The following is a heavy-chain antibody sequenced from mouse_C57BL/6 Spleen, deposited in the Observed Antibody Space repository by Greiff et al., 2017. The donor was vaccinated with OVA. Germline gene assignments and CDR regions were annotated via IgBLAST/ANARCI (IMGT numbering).Heavy chain of an antibody. J-gene: IGHJ3*01. CDR1: GYTFTSYW. CDR3: ARSDGNYPSWCDY. D-gene: IGHD2-1*01. V-gene: IGHV1-69*01. CDR2: IDPSDSYT. Sequence: QVQLQQPGAELVMPGASVKLSCKASGYTFTSYWMHWVKQRPGQGLEWIGEIDPSDSYTNYNQKFKGKSTLTVDKSSSTAYMQLSSLTSEDSAGYYCARSDGNYPSWCDYWGQGTLVTVSA.